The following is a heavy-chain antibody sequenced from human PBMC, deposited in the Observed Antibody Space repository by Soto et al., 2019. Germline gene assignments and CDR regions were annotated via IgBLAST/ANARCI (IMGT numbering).Heavy chain of an antibody. Sequence: SGPTLVNPTQTLTLTCTFSGFSLSTSGVGVGWIRQPPGKALEWLALIYWNDDKRYSPSLESRLTITKDTSKNQVVLTMTNMDPVDTATYYCAHWGGFYGSGSYYNVKAFDIWGQGTIVTVSS. CDR3: AHWGGFYGSGSYYNVKAFDI. J-gene: IGHJ3*02. V-gene: IGHV2-5*01. CDR1: GFSLSTSGVG. D-gene: IGHD3-10*01. CDR2: IYWNDDK.